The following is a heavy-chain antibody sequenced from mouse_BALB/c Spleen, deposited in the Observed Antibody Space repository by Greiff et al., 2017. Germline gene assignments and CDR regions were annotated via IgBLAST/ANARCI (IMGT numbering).Heavy chain of an antibody. V-gene: IGHV3-2*02. CDR1: GYSITSDYA. CDR3: ARSMITRAY. D-gene: IGHD2-4*01. Sequence: VQLKESGPGLVKPSQSLSLTCTVTGYSITSDYAWNWIRQFPGNKLEWMGYISYSGSTSYNPSLKSRISITRDTSKNQFFLQLNSVTTEDTATYYCARSMITRAYWGQGTLVTVSA. J-gene: IGHJ3*01. CDR2: ISYSGST.